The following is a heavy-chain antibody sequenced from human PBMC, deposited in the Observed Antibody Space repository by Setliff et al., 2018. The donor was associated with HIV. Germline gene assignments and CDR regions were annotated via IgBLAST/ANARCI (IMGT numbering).Heavy chain of an antibody. CDR1: GDTFRSHA. V-gene: IGHV1-69*13. Sequence: SVKVSCKASGDTFRSHAISWVRQAPGQGLEWMGGIIPIIATTNYAQKFQDRVTITADELTNTAYMDVSSLRSEDTAVYYCARNGPHGSGWYNYFDFWGQRTLVTVSS. J-gene: IGHJ4*02. CDR2: IIPIIATT. D-gene: IGHD6-19*01. CDR3: ARNGPHGSGWYNYFDF.